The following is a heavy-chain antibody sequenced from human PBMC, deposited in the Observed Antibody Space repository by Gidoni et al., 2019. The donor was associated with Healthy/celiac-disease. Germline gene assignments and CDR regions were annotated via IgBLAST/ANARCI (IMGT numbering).Heavy chain of an antibody. V-gene: IGHV4-61*02. CDR2: IYTSGSN. D-gene: IGHD6-13*01. CDR1: VGSISSGSYY. J-gene: IGHJ4*02. CDR3: ARDGTSAFDY. Sequence: QVQLQASGPGLVKPSQTLSLPCTFSVGSISSGSYYWSWIRQPAGKGLEWIGRIYTSGSNNYKPSLKSRGTISVEKSKNQFSLKLSSGTAADTAVYYCARDGTSAFDYWGQGTLVTVSS.